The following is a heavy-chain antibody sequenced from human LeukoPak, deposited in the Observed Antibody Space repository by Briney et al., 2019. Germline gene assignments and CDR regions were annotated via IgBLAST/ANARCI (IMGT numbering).Heavy chain of an antibody. D-gene: IGHD7-27*01. CDR3: ARDRSGYFDY. CDR1: GFTFSTYS. V-gene: IGHV3-48*01. Sequence: PGGSLRLSCAASGFTFSTYSMNWVRQAAGKGLEWVSYTSSGSSTIYYADSVKGRFTISRDNAKNSLYLQMNSLRGEDTAVYYCARDRSGYFDYWGQGTLVTVSS. CDR2: TSSGSSTI. J-gene: IGHJ4*02.